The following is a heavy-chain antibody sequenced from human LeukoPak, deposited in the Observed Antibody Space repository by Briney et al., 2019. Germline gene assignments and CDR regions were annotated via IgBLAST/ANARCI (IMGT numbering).Heavy chain of an antibody. J-gene: IGHJ4*02. CDR1: GFTFSSYG. Sequence: GGSLRLSCAASGFTFSSYGMHWVRPAPGKGLEWVAVIWYDGSNKYYADSVKGRFTISRDNSKNTLYLQMNSPRAEDTAVYYCARASRITMVRGVIGPDYWGQGTLVTVSS. V-gene: IGHV3-33*01. CDR3: ARASRITMVRGVIGPDY. CDR2: IWYDGSNK. D-gene: IGHD3-10*01.